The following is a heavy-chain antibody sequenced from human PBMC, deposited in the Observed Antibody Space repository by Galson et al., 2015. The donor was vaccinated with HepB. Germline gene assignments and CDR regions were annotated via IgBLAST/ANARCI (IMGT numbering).Heavy chain of an antibody. J-gene: IGHJ5*02. CDR1: GFTFSSYW. V-gene: IGHV3-7*01. CDR2: INQDGSEK. CDR3: AGEETNWGIYNWFDP. D-gene: IGHD7-27*01. Sequence: SLRLSCAGSGFTFSSYWMSWVRQAPGKGLEWVANINQDGSEKYYVDSVKGRFTISRDNAKNSLYLQMNSLRAEDTAVYYCAGEETNWGIYNWFDPWGQGTLVTVSS.